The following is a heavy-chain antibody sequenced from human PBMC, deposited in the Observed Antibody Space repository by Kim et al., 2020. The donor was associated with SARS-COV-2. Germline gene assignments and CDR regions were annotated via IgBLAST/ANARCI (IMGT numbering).Heavy chain of an antibody. V-gene: IGHV4-39*01. CDR3: ARHSASYDYVWGSYRTGYYYGREV. CDR1: GGSISSSSYY. D-gene: IGHD3-16*02. CDR2: IYYSGST. Sequence: SETLSLTCTVSGGSISSSSYYWGWIRQPPGKGLEWIGSIYYSGSTYYNPSLKSRVTISVDTSKNQFSLKLSSVTAADTAVYYCARHSASYDYVWGSYRTGYYYGREVGGRGTTVPVSS. J-gene: IGHJ6*02.